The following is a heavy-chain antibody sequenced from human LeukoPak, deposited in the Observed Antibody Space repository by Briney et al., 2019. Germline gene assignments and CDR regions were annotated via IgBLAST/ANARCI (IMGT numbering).Heavy chain of an antibody. Sequence: ASVTVSCKASGYTFAGYYMHWVRQAPGQGLEWMGWINPNSGGTNYAQKFQGRVTMTRDTSISTAYMELSRLRSDDTAVYYRARDRPAASGYYYYGMDVWGQGTTVTVSS. CDR2: INPNSGGT. CDR3: ARDRPAASGYYYYGMDV. J-gene: IGHJ6*02. CDR1: GYTFAGYY. V-gene: IGHV1-2*02. D-gene: IGHD2-2*01.